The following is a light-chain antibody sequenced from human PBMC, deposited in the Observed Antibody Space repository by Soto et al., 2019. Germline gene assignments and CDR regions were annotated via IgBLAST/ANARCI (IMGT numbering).Light chain of an antibody. V-gene: IGKV3-15*01. CDR2: DAS. Sequence: EIVMTQSSATLSVSPGERVILSCRASQSIDSDLAWYQQKPGQAPRFLIYDASTRATGVPARFSGSGSGTQFTLTISSLQSEDSALYYCQHYYSWPWTFGQGTKVEIK. CDR1: QSIDSD. J-gene: IGKJ1*01. CDR3: QHYYSWPWT.